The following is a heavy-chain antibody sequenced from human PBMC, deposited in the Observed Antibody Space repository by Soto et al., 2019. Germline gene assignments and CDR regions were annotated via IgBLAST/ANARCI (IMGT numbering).Heavy chain of an antibody. D-gene: IGHD3-22*01. CDR1: GFTFSSYG. J-gene: IGHJ4*02. CDR3: ARGRSYYYDSSGFSRY. V-gene: IGHV3-33*01. Sequence: QVQLVESGGGVVQPGRSLRLSCAASGFTFSSYGMHWVRQAPGKGLEWVAGIWYDGSNKYYGDSVKGRFTISRDNSKNPLYLQMNSLRAEDTAVYYCARGRSYYYDSSGFSRYWGQGTLVTVCS. CDR2: IWYDGSNK.